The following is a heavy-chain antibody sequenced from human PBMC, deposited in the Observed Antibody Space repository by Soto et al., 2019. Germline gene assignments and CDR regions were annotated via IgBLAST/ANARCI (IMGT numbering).Heavy chain of an antibody. J-gene: IGHJ4*02. D-gene: IGHD2-2*01. V-gene: IGHV3-33*01. CDR3: ASRSPAPDY. CDR1: GFSFSSYG. CDR2: IWYDGGNK. Sequence: GGSLRLSCAASGFSFSSYGMHWIRQAPGKGLEWVAVIWYDGGNKYYADSVKGRFTISRDNSKNMLYLQMNGLRAEDTAIYYCASRSPAPDYWGQGTLVTVSS.